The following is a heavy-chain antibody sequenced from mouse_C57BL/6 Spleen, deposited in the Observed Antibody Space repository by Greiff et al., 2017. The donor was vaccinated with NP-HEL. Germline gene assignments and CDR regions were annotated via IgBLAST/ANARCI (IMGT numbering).Heavy chain of an antibody. J-gene: IGHJ2*01. CDR1: GYTFTSYW. CDR3: ARYDGYYSYYFDY. V-gene: IGHV1-64*01. D-gene: IGHD2-3*01. Sequence: VQLQQSGAELVKPGASVKLSCKASGYTFTSYWMHWVKQRPGQGLEWIGMIHPNSGSTNYNEKFKSKATLTVDKSSSTAYMQLSSLTSEDSAVYYCARYDGYYSYYFDYWGQGTTLTVSS. CDR2: IHPNSGST.